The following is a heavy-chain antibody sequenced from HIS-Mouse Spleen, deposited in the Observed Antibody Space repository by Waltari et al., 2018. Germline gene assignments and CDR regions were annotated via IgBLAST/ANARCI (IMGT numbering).Heavy chain of an antibody. CDR2: ISYDGSNK. CDR3: EGVYGSGSYYFDY. CDR1: GFTFSSYG. J-gene: IGHJ4*02. Sequence: QVQLVESGGGVVQPGRSLRLSCAASGFTFSSYGMHWVRQAPGKGLEWGAVISYDGSNKYYADSVKGRFTISRDNSKNTLYLQMNSLRAEDTAVYYCEGVYGSGSYYFDYWGQGTLVTVSS. V-gene: IGHV3-30*03. D-gene: IGHD3-10*01.